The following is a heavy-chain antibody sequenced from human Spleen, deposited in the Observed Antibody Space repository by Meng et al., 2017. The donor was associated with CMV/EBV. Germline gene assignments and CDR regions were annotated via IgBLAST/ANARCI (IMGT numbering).Heavy chain of an antibody. CDR2: IYYSGST. V-gene: IGHV4-39*07. Sequence: SETLSLTCTVSGRSISSSSYYWGWIRQPPGKGLEWIGSIYYSGSTYYNPSLKSRVTISVDTSKNQFSLKLSSVTAADTAVYYCARLNSGYDEYYFDYWGQGTLVTVSS. CDR3: ARLNSGYDEYYFDY. J-gene: IGHJ4*02. D-gene: IGHD5-12*01. CDR1: GRSISSSSYY.